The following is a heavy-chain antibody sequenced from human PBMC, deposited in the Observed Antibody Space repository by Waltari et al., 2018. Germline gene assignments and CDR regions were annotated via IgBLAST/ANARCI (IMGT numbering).Heavy chain of an antibody. CDR1: GYSLNNYW. D-gene: IGHD1-1*01. Sequence: QLVQSGTKVTKPGESLKISCKTSGYSLNNYWIGRVRQRPGKGLEWGGIVRPDNSDTRYSPSFRVKVTISADKSLCIAYLQWSSLKASDTAIYYCARHTEDDNGDDWGQGTLVTVSS. V-gene: IGHV5-51*01. J-gene: IGHJ4*02. CDR2: VRPDNSDT. CDR3: ARHTEDDNGDD.